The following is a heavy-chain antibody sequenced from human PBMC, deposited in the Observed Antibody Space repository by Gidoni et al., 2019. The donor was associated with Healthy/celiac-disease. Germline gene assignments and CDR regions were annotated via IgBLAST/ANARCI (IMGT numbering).Heavy chain of an antibody. V-gene: IGHV4-59*01. D-gene: IGHD2-21*02. CDR2: IYYSGST. CDR3: ARGKDWGGDCYSFAY. CDR1: GGSISSYY. Sequence: QVQLQESGPGLVKPSETLSLTCTVSGGSISSYYWSWIRQPPGKGLEWIGYIYYSGSTNYNPSRKSRVTISGDTAKNQFSLKLSSVTAADTAGYYRARGKDWGGDCYSFAYWGQGTLVTVSS. J-gene: IGHJ4*02.